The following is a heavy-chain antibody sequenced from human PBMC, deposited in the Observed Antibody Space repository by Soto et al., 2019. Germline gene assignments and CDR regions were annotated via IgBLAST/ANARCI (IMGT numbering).Heavy chain of an antibody. D-gene: IGHD5-18*01. CDR1: GFTFSSYD. J-gene: IGHJ4*02. CDR3: ARVPKGQLWTFDY. CDR2: IGTAGDT. V-gene: IGHV3-13*01. Sequence: GGSLRLSCAASGFTFSSYDMHWVRQATGKGLEWVSAIGTAGDTFYPGSVKGRFTISRENAKNSLYLQTNSLRAGDTAVYYCARVPKGQLWTFDYWGQGTLVTVSS.